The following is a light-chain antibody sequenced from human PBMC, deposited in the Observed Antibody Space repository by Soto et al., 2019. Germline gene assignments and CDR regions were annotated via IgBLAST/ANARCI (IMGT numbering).Light chain of an antibody. CDR1: QGISSY. Sequence: IQLTQSPSSLSASVGDRVTITCRASQGISSYLAWYQQKPGKAPKLLIYAASTLQSGVPSRFSGSGFGTDFTLTISSLQPEDFATYYCQQLYTYPLTFGGGTKVEIK. CDR2: AAS. V-gene: IGKV1-9*01. J-gene: IGKJ4*01. CDR3: QQLYTYPLT.